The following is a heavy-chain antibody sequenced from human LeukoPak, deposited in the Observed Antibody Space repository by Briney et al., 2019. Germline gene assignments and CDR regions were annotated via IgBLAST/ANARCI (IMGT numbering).Heavy chain of an antibody. V-gene: IGHV3-11*05. CDR3: ARGARFGELFWFDP. CDR2: ISSSSSYT. D-gene: IGHD3-10*01. CDR1: GFTFSDYY. Sequence: GGSLRLSCAASGFTFSDYYMSWIRQAPGKGLEWVSYISSSSSYTSYADSVKGRFTISRDNAKNSLYLQMNSLRAEDTAVYYCARGARFGELFWFDPWGQGTLVTVSS. J-gene: IGHJ5*02.